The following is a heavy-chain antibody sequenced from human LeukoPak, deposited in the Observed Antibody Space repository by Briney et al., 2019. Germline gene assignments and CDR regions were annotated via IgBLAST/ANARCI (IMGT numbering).Heavy chain of an antibody. CDR2: IYSDGST. D-gene: IGHD5-12*01. Sequence: PGGSLRLSCAASGFTVRNNYMSWVRQAPGKGLEWVSVIYSDGSTYYADSVTGRFTISRDNSKNTLYLQMNSLRVEDTAVYYCAQARSSSGYGPLGLYWGQGTLVTVSS. CDR1: GFTVRNNY. J-gene: IGHJ4*02. CDR3: AQARSSSGYGPLGLY. V-gene: IGHV3-53*01.